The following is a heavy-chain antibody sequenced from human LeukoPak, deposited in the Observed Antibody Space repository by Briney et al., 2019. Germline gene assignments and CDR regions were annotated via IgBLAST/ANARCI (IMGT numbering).Heavy chain of an antibody. J-gene: IGHJ4*02. Sequence: PGGSLRLSCAASGFIFSSYGMHWVRQAPGKGLEWVAVISYDGSNKYYADSVKGRFTISRDNSKNTLYVQMNSLRVDDTAVYYCARDHQPHYWGQGTLVTVSS. CDR2: ISYDGSNK. CDR3: ARDHQPHY. CDR1: GFIFSSYG. V-gene: IGHV3-30*03.